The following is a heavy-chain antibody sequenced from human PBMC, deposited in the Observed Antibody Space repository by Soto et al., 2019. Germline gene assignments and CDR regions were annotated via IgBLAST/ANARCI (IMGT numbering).Heavy chain of an antibody. V-gene: IGHV5-51*01. Sequence: LGESLKISCKGSGFSFTTYWIAWVRQMPGKGLEWMGIIYPGDSKTTYSPSFQGQVTISADKSISTAYLQWSSLKASDTAMYYCARTAAAGKYYYGVDVWGKGTTVTISS. CDR2: IYPGDSKT. CDR3: ARTAAAGKYYYGVDV. J-gene: IGHJ6*04. D-gene: IGHD6-13*01. CDR1: GFSFTTYW.